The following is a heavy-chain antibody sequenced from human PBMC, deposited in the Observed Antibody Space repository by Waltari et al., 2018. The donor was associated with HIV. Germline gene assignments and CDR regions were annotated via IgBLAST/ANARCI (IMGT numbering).Heavy chain of an antibody. CDR3: AIQGERYSSSWYFFDY. CDR2: LSYLGTT. D-gene: IGHD2-2*01. Sequence: QLQLQESGPGLVKPSETLSLTCTVPGDSTKSGSICTSKYYWSWIRQSPGKGLEWIGSLSYLGTTYYNPSLQSRVNISVDTSKNQFSLNLKSVSASDAAVYYCAIQGERYSSSWYFFDYWGQGTLVTVSS. CDR1: GDSTKSGSICTSKYY. V-gene: IGHV4-39*01. J-gene: IGHJ4*02.